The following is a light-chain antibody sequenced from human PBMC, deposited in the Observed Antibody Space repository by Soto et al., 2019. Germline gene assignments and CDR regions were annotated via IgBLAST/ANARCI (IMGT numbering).Light chain of an antibody. V-gene: IGKV3-20*01. J-gene: IGKJ5*01. CDR3: QQYGSSSLIT. CDR1: QSVSSSY. Sequence: EIVLTQSPGTLSLSPGERATRSCRASQSVSSSYLAWYQQKPGQAPRLLIYGASSRATGIPDRFSGSGSGTDFTLTISRLEPEDFAVYYCQQYGSSSLITFGQGTRLE. CDR2: GAS.